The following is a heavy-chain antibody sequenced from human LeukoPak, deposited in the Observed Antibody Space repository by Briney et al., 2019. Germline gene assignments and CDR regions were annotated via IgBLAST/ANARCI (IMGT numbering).Heavy chain of an antibody. D-gene: IGHD3-3*01. J-gene: IGHJ4*02. Sequence: GGSLRLSCAASGFSFGSYGLSWVRQTPGKGLQWVSYISGNGGTAYYADSVEGRFTISRDNAKNSLFLQMSSLRAEDTAVYYCARDLDSGNYFFAYWGQGTPVTVSS. CDR2: ISGNGGTA. CDR1: GFSFGSYG. V-gene: IGHV3-48*04. CDR3: ARDLDSGNYFFAY.